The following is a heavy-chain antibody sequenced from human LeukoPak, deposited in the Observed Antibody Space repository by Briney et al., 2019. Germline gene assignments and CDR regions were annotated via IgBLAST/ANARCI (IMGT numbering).Heavy chain of an antibody. CDR1: GFTFSNYY. V-gene: IGHV3-9*01. CDR2: ISWNSGSI. J-gene: IGHJ4*02. D-gene: IGHD3-16*02. Sequence: GGSLRLSCTASGFTFSNYYMAWVRQAPGKGLEWVSGISWNSGSIGYADSVKGRFTISRDNAKNSLYLQMNSLRAEDTALYYCARNWRLRLGELSALFDYWGQGTLVTVSS. CDR3: ARNWRLRLGELSALFDY.